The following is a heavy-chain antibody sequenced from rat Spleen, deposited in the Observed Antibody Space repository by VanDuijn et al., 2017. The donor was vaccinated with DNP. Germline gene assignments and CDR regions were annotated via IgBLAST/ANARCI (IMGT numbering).Heavy chain of an antibody. Sequence: EVKLVESGGGLVQPGRSLKLSCAASGFNFNDYWMGWVRQAPGKGLEWIGEINKDSNTINYTPSLKDKFTISRDNAQNTLYLQMSKLGTEDTTIYDCARGWLDPHYSMDAWGQGTSVTVSS. CDR3: ARGWLDPHYSMDA. V-gene: IGHV4-2*01. CDR2: INKDSNTI. CDR1: GFNFNDYW. D-gene: IGHD4-3*01. J-gene: IGHJ4*01.